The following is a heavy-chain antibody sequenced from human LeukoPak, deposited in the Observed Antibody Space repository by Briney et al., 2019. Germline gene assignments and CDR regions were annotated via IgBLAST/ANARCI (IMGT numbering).Heavy chain of an antibody. CDR3: ARGCAQYYYGSGGPPQENWFDP. V-gene: IGHV4-59*08. J-gene: IGHJ5*02. CDR2: IYYGGST. Sequence: SETLSLTCTVSGASINISYWSWIRQPPGKGLEWIGYIYYGGSTFYNPSLKSRVTISVAASKNQFSLKLSSVTAADTAVYYCARGCAQYYYGSGGPPQENWFDPWGQGTLVTVSS. D-gene: IGHD3-10*01. CDR1: GASINISY.